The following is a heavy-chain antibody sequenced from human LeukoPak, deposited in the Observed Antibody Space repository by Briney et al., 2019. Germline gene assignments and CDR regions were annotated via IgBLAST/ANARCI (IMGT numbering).Heavy chain of an antibody. CDR1: GVSVGSHF. V-gene: IGHV4-4*07. D-gene: IGHD2-21*01. CDR3: ARAYCGGECTAGGAFDI. Sequence: PSETLPLTCSVSGVSVGSHFWSWVRQPAGKALEWIGRVSASGTTSSNPSLNSRVTMSLDTSKNQFSLKLTSVTAADTAVYFCARAYCGGECTAGGAFDIWGQGTMVTVSS. CDR2: VSASGTT. J-gene: IGHJ3*02.